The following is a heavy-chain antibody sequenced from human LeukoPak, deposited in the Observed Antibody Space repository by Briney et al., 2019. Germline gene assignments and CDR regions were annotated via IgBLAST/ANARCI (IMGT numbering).Heavy chain of an antibody. D-gene: IGHD3-10*01. CDR2: ISSSSSYI. V-gene: IGHV3-21*01. Sequence: SGGSLRLSCAASGFTFSSYSMNWVRQAPGKGLEWVSSISSSSSYIYYADSVKGRFTISRDNAKNSLYLQMNGLRAEDTAVYYCAREWMVRGVVDYWGQGTLVTVSS. CDR3: AREWMVRGVVDY. J-gene: IGHJ4*02. CDR1: GFTFSSYS.